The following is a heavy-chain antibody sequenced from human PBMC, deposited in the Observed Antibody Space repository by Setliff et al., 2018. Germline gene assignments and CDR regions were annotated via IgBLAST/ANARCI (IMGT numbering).Heavy chain of an antibody. CDR2: FYDSRGDT. Sequence: PGGSLRLSCAASGFAFSTYAVSWVRQAPGKGLGWVSIFYDSRGDTYYADSVKGRFTVSRDNTKNSLYLQMNSVRVEDTARYYCARVDIFDLDGLDMWGQGTMVTVSS. D-gene: IGHD3-3*01. CDR3: ARVDIFDLDGLDM. CDR1: GFAFSTYA. J-gene: IGHJ3*02. V-gene: IGHV3-23*05.